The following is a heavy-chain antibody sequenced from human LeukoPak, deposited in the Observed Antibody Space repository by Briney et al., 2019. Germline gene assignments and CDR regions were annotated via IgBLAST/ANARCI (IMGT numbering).Heavy chain of an antibody. V-gene: IGHV4-30-2*02. CDR1: SGSISSGGYS. CDR3: ARWRCSSANCQYLDY. CDR2: IYHSGST. D-gene: IGHD2-2*01. J-gene: IGHJ4*02. Sequence: SETLSLTCAVSSGSISSGGYSWNWIRQPPGKGLEWIGYIYHSGSTYYNPSLKSRVTISVDTSKNQFSLRLSSVTAADTAVYYCARWRCSSANCQYLDYWGQGTLVTVSS.